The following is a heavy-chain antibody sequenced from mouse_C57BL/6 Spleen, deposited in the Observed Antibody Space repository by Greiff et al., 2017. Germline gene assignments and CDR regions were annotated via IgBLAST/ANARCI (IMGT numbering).Heavy chain of an antibody. CDR1: GYTFTAYY. Sequence: VQLQQSGAELVKPGASVKISCKASGYTFTAYYINWVKQRPGQGLEWIGKFGPGSGSTYYNEKFKGKATLTADKSSSTAYMQLSSLTAEDSAVCFCAREENYYGPFAYWGQGTLVTVSA. CDR3: AREENYYGPFAY. V-gene: IGHV1-77*01. J-gene: IGHJ3*01. CDR2: FGPGSGST. D-gene: IGHD1-2*01.